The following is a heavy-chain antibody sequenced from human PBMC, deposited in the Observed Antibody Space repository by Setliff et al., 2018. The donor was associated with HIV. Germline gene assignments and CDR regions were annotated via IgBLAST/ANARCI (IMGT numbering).Heavy chain of an antibody. J-gene: IGHJ4*02. Sequence: GASVKVSCKASGYTFTGYYMHWVRQAPGQGLEWMGWINPNSGSTRYAQNFQGRVTMTRDTSTSTVYMELTTLKSEDTAFYYCARAPYRSGWYGVDYWGQGTLVTVSS. CDR2: INPNSGST. D-gene: IGHD6-19*01. V-gene: IGHV1-2*02. CDR3: ARAPYRSGWYGVDY. CDR1: GYTFTGYY.